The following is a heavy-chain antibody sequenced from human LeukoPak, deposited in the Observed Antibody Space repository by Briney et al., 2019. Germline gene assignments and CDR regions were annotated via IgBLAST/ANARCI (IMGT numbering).Heavy chain of an antibody. CDR1: GYTFTGYY. CDR2: INPNSGGT. Sequence: ASVKVSCKSSGYTFTGYYMHWVRQASGQGLEWMGWINPNSGGTNYAQKFQGRVTMTRDTSISTAYMELSRLRSDDTAVYYCARVVVTAQKSLSHAFDIWGQGTMVTVSS. D-gene: IGHD2-21*02. V-gene: IGHV1-2*02. J-gene: IGHJ3*02. CDR3: ARVVVTAQKSLSHAFDI.